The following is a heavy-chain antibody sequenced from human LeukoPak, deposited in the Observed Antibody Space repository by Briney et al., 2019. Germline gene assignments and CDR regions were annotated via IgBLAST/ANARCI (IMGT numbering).Heavy chain of an antibody. CDR1: GYSISSGYY. CDR2: IYHSGST. D-gene: IGHD3-22*01. CDR3: ARTYYDTDY. Sequence: SETLSLTCTVSGYSISSGYYWGWIRQPPGKGLEWIGSIYHSGSTYYNPSLKSRVTISVDTSKNQFSLKLSSVTAADTAVYYCARTYYDTDYWGQGTLVTVSS. J-gene: IGHJ4*02. V-gene: IGHV4-38-2*02.